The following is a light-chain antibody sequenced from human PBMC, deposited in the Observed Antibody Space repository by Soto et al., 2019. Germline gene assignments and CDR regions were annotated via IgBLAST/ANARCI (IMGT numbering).Light chain of an antibody. CDR1: NIGSRS. CDR3: QVWDSSGDLYV. J-gene: IGLJ1*01. V-gene: IGLV3-21*02. Sequence: SYELTQPPSVSVAPGQTDTISCGGNNIGSRSVHWYQQQPGQAPVLVVYDDSDRPSGIPERFSGSNSGNTATLTISRVEAGDEADYYCQVWDSSGDLYVFGTGTKLTVL. CDR2: DDS.